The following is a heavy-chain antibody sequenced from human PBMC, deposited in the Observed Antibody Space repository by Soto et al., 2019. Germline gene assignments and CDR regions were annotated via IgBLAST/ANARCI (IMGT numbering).Heavy chain of an antibody. J-gene: IGHJ4*02. CDR2: ISYDGRHK. CDR3: AKDRAPFIYDSWSGPFDF. V-gene: IGHV3-30*18. D-gene: IGHD3-3*01. Sequence: VGSLRLSCAAFGFTFSNHGMNWVRQAPGKGLEWVSVISYDGRHKHYADSVKGRFSISRDNSQNTLYLQIYSLRGEDTAVYYCAKDRAPFIYDSWSGPFDFWGQGTLVTVSS. CDR1: GFTFSNHG.